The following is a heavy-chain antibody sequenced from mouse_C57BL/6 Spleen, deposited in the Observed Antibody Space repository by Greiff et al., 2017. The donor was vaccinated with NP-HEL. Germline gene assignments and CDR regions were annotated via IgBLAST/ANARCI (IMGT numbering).Heavy chain of an antibody. CDR3: ARHGANWDYFDY. CDR2: ISSGGIYT. D-gene: IGHD4-1*01. J-gene: IGHJ2*01. Sequence: DVMLVESGGDLVKPGGSLKLSCAASGFTFSSYGMSWVRQTPDKRLEWVATISSGGIYTYYPDSVKGRFTISRDNAKNTLYLQMSSLKSEDTAMYYCARHGANWDYFDYWGQGTTLTVSS. V-gene: IGHV5-6*02. CDR1: GFTFSSYG.